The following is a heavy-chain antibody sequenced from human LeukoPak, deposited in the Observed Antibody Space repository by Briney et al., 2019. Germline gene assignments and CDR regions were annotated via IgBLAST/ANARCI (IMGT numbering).Heavy chain of an antibody. V-gene: IGHV3-21*01. CDR2: ISSSSSYI. CDR1: GFTFSSYS. D-gene: IGHD5-24*01. CDR3: ARRLPMAKGFDP. Sequence: PGGSLRLSCAASGFTFSSYSMNWVRQAPGKGLEWVSSISSSSSYIYYADSVKGRFTISRDNAKNSLYLQMNSLRAEDTAVYYCARRLPMAKGFDPWGQGTLVTVSS. J-gene: IGHJ5*02.